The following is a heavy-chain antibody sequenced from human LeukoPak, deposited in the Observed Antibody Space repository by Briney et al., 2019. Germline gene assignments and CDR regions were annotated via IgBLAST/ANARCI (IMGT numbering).Heavy chain of an antibody. CDR3: ARTVPAATHHYYMDV. J-gene: IGHJ6*03. CDR1: GYTFTGYY. Sequence: ASVKVSCKASGYTFTGYYMHWVRQAPGQGLEWMGWINPNSGGTNYAQKFQGRVTMTRDTSISTAYMELSRLRSDDTAVYYCARTVPAATHHYYMDVWGKGTTVTVSS. V-gene: IGHV1-2*02. CDR2: INPNSGGT. D-gene: IGHD2-2*01.